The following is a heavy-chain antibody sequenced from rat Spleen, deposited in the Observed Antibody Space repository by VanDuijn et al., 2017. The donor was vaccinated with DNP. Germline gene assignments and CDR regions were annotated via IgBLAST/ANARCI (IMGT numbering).Heavy chain of an antibody. CDR3: AVQLGVFDY. J-gene: IGHJ3*01. Sequence: EVQLQESGPGLVKPSQSLSLTCSVTGYSITTNFRWTWIRKFPGNKLEWMGYIDSAGNTNYNPSLKSRISITRDTSKNQFFLQVNSVTTDDSATFYCAVQLGVFDYWGQGTLVTVSS. D-gene: IGHD5-1*01. CDR2: IDSAGNT. CDR1: GYSITTNFR. V-gene: IGHV3-3*01.